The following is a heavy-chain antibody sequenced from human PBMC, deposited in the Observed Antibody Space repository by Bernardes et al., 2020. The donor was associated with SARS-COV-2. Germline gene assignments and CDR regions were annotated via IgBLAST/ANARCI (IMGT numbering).Heavy chain of an antibody. CDR1: GLSLSDAR. CDR2: INGKADGGTT. CDR3: VRGMRRGVTAPDS. V-gene: IGHV3-15*01. D-gene: IGHD2-21*02. J-gene: IGHJ4*02. Sequence: GGSLRLSCAASGLSLSDARMSWVRQAPGKGLERVGRINGKADGGTTDLAAPVKDRFTISRDDSKSTLHLQMNSLNIEDTGVYYCVRGMRRGVTAPDSWGQGTLVTVSS.